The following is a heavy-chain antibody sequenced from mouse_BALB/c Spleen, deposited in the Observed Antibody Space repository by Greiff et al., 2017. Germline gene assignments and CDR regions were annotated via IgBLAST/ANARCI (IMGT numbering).Heavy chain of an antibody. J-gene: IGHJ1*01. CDR1: GFTFSSYT. CDR3: TRGGMPHWYFDV. V-gene: IGHV5-6-4*01. Sequence: EVQVVESGGGLVKPGGSLKLSCAASGFTFSSYTMSWVRQTPEKRLEWVATISSGGSYTYYPDSVKGRFTISRDNAKNTLYLQMSSLKSEDTAMYYCTRGGMPHWYFDVWGAGTTVTVSS. CDR2: ISSGGSYT. D-gene: IGHD6-1*01.